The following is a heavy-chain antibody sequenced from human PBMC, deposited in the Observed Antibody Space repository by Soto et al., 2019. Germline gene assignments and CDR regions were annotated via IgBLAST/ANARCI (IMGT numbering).Heavy chain of an antibody. Sequence: GGSLRLSCAASGFTFSSYWMHWVRQAPGKGLVWVSRINPDGSATNYADSVKGRFTISRDNAKNTLYLQMNSMRAEDTAVFYCGRGGSDSPMAPGYWGQGTLVTVSS. D-gene: IGHD5-18*01. J-gene: IGHJ4*02. CDR3: GRGGSDSPMAPGY. CDR2: INPDGSAT. CDR1: GFTFSSYW. V-gene: IGHV3-74*01.